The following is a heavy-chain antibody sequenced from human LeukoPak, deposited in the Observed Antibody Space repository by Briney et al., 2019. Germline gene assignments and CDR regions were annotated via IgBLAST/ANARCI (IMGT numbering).Heavy chain of an antibody. CDR3: ARGDATESASDLDFDY. J-gene: IGHJ4*02. Sequence: SETLSLTCAVYGGSFSGYYWSWIRQPPGKGLEWIGEINHSGSTNYNPSLKRRVTISVDTSKTQFPPKLSSVTAADAAVYYCARGDATESASDLDFDYWGQGTLVTVSS. CDR1: GGSFSGYY. CDR2: INHSGST. V-gene: IGHV4-34*01. D-gene: IGHD2-15*01.